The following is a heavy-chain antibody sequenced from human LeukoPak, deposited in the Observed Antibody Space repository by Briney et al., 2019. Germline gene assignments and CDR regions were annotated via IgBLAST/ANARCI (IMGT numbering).Heavy chain of an antibody. CDR3: ARSTGIAVAGNLGWFDP. V-gene: IGHV4-4*02. CDR2: IYHSGST. Sequence: PSETLSLTCAVSGGSISSSNWWSWVRQPPGKGLEWIGEIYHSGSTNYNPSLKSRVTISVDKSKNQFSLKLSSVTAADTAVYYCARSTGIAVAGNLGWFDPWGQGTLVTVSS. CDR1: GGSISSSNW. D-gene: IGHD6-19*01. J-gene: IGHJ5*02.